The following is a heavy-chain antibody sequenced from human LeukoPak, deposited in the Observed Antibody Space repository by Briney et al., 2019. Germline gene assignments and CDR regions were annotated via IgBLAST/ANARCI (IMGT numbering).Heavy chain of an antibody. CDR1: GFTFSTYG. D-gene: IGHD4-17*01. CDR3: ARPSVTTGVDAFDF. CDR2: INQDESEQ. V-gene: IGHV3-7*01. Sequence: PGRSLRLSCEASGFTFSTYGMHWVRQAPGKGLEWVANINQDESEQYYVDSVKGRFTISRDNAKDSLYLQMNSLRPEDTALYYCARPSVTTGVDAFDFWGQGTMVTVSS. J-gene: IGHJ3*01.